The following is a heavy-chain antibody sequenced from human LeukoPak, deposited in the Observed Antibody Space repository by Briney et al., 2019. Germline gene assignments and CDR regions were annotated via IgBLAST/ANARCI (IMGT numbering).Heavy chain of an antibody. D-gene: IGHD3-10*01. V-gene: IGHV4-59*02. CDR3: ARGSSSNYGYFQH. CDR1: GDSVSAYF. CDR2: IYSSGST. Sequence: SETLSLTCTVSGDSVSAYFWTWVRQPPGKGLERIGYIYSSGSTNYHPSLKSRVTISVDTSKNQFSLSLSSVTAADTAMYYCARGSSSNYGYFQHWGQGTLVTVSS. J-gene: IGHJ1*01.